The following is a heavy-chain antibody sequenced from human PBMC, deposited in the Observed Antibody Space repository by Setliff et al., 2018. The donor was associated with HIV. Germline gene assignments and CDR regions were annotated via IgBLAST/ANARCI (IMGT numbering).Heavy chain of an antibody. J-gene: IGHJ4*02. CDR1: GGTFSSYA. CDR2: IIPIFGTA. Sequence: SVKVSCKASGGTFSSYAISWVRQAPGQGLELMGRIIPIFGTANYAQKFQGRVTMTANESTNTAHMELSSLRSADTAMYYCATVFYYDSESFSLDYWGQGMLVTVSS. V-gene: IGHV1-69*13. CDR3: ATVFYYDSESFSLDY. D-gene: IGHD3-10*01.